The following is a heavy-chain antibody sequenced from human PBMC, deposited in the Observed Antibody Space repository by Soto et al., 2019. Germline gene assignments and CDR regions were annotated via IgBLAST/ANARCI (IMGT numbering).Heavy chain of an antibody. Sequence: PSETLSLTCTVSGGSXSSSSYYRGWIRQPPGKGLEWIGSIYYSGSTYYNPSLKSRVTISVDTSKNQFSLKLSSVTAADTAVYYCASLGYCSGGSCYVVDYWGQGTLVTVSS. D-gene: IGHD2-15*01. CDR1: GGSXSSSSYY. J-gene: IGHJ4*02. CDR3: ASLGYCSGGSCYVVDY. V-gene: IGHV4-39*01. CDR2: IYYSGST.